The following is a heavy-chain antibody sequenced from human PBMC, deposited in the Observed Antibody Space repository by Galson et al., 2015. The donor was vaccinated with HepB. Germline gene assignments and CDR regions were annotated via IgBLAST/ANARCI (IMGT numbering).Heavy chain of an antibody. CDR1: GYTFTSYG. CDR2: ISAYNGNT. J-gene: IGHJ4*02. Sequence: SVKVSSKASGYTFTSYGISWVRQAPGQGLEWMGWISAYNGNTNYAQKLQGRVTMTTDTSTSTAYMELRSLRSDDTAVYYCARDSITIFGVVRSPFDYWGQGTLVTVSS. V-gene: IGHV1-18*01. CDR3: ARDSITIFGVVRSPFDY. D-gene: IGHD3-3*01.